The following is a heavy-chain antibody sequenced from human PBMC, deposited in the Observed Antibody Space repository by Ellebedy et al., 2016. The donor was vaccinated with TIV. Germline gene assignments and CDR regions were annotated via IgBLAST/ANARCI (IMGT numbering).Heavy chain of an antibody. D-gene: IGHD1-26*01. J-gene: IGHJ4*02. Sequence: AASVKVSCKASGYDFITFGIGWARQAPGQGLEWMGWISAYNGHTNYAEKLQGRVTMTTDTSTSTAHMELRDLTSGDTAVYYCTRDYIVGTTIGYWGQGTLVTVSS. CDR2: ISAYNGHT. CDR1: GYDFITFG. CDR3: TRDYIVGTTIGY. V-gene: IGHV1-18*01.